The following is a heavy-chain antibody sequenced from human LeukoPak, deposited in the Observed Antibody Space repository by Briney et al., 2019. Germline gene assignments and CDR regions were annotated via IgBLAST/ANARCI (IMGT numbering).Heavy chain of an antibody. Sequence: GGSLRLSCAASGFTFSSYSMNWVRQAPGKGLEWVSSISSSSYIYYADSVKGRFTISRDNAKNSLYLQMNSLRAEDTAVYYCARLYNWNYAGYWGQGTLVTVSS. J-gene: IGHJ4*02. CDR1: GFTFSSYS. CDR2: ISSSSYI. V-gene: IGHV3-21*04. D-gene: IGHD1-20*01. CDR3: ARLYNWNYAGY.